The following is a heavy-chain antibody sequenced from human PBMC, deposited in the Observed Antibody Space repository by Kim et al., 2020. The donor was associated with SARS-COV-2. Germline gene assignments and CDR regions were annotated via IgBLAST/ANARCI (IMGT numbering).Heavy chain of an antibody. Sequence: ASVKVSCKASGYTFTSYAMNWVRQAPGQGLEWMGWINTNTGNPTYAQGFTGRFVFSLDTSVSTAYLQISSLTAEDTAVYYCARGYSCTNGVCYYYFDYWGQGTLVTVSS. CDR3: ARGYSCTNGVCYYYFDY. CDR2: INTNTGNP. D-gene: IGHD2-8*01. J-gene: IGHJ4*02. CDR1: GYTFTSYA. V-gene: IGHV7-4-1*02.